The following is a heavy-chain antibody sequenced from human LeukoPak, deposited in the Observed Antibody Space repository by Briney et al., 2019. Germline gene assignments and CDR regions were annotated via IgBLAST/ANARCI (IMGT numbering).Heavy chain of an antibody. CDR1: GYTFTSYG. D-gene: IGHD6-13*01. CDR2: ISGYNGNT. V-gene: IGHV1-18*01. J-gene: IGHJ4*02. CDR3: ARERGVPGIAAAGTRGSDY. Sequence: GASVKVSCKASGYTFTSYGISWVRQAPGQGLEWMGWISGYNGNTNYAQKLQDRVTMTTDTSTSTAYMGLRSLRSDDTAVYYCARERGVPGIAAAGTRGSDYWGQGTLVTVSS.